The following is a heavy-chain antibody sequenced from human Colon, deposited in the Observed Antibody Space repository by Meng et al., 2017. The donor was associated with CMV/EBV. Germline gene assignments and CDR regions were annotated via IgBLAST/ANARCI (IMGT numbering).Heavy chain of an antibody. CDR1: QFTFKNFA. J-gene: IGHJ4*02. CDR2: ISGSGLTT. CDR3: ATDRSLREIVPAAVAFGY. D-gene: IGHD2-2*01. V-gene: IGHV3-23*01. Sequence: GESLKISCEASQFTFKNFAMHWARQAPGKGLQWVSTISGSGLTTYYADSVKGRFTVSRDNSEDTLYLQMHSLRAEDTAVYYCATDRSLREIVPAAVAFGYWGQETLVTVSS.